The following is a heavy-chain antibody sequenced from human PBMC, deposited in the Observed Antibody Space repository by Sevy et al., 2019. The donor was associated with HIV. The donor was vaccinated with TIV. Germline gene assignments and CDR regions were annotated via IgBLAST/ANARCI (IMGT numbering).Heavy chain of an antibody. CDR2: IDYSGST. Sequence: SETLSLTCTVSGGSISSYYWSWIRQPPGKGLEWIGYIDYSGSTNYNPSLKSRVTISVDTSKNQFSLKLSPVTAADTAGYYCAGVIAAREWFDPWGQGTLVTVSS. CDR3: AGVIAAREWFDP. D-gene: IGHD6-6*01. CDR1: GGSISSYY. J-gene: IGHJ5*02. V-gene: IGHV4-59*12.